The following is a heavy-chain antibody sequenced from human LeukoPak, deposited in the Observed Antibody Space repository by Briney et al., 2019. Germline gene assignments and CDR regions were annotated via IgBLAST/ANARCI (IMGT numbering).Heavy chain of an antibody. Sequence: GGSLRLPCAASGFTFSSYSMNWVRQAPGKGLEWVSSISSSSSYIYYADSVKGRFTISRDNAKNSLYLQMNTLRAEDTAVYYCARRGGYGDYKFDYWGQGTLVTVSS. CDR1: GFTFSSYS. D-gene: IGHD4-17*01. CDR2: ISSSSSYI. J-gene: IGHJ4*02. V-gene: IGHV3-21*01. CDR3: ARRGGYGDYKFDY.